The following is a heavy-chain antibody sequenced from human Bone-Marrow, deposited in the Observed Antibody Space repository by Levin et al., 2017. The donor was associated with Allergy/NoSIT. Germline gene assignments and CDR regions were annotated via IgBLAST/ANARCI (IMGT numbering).Heavy chain of an antibody. CDR1: EYIFSNYG. V-gene: IGHV1-18*01. J-gene: IGHJ6*02. CDR3: ARAWVTDSSVVYYYYFGMDV. Sequence: ASVKVSCKASEYIFSNYGITWVRQAPGRGLEWMGWINAHSANTDYAQKFQGRVTMTTDTSTSTAFIVLRSLRSDDTAVYYCARAWVTDSSVVYYYYFGMDVWGQGTTVTVSS. CDR2: INAHSANT. D-gene: IGHD3-22*01.